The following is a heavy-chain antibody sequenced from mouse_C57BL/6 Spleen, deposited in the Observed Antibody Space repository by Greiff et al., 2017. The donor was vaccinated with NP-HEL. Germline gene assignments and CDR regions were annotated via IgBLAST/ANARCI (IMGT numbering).Heavy chain of an antibody. CDR3: ARGRGNWGAMDY. CDR1: GYTFTSYW. CDR2: IDPSVSYT. J-gene: IGHJ4*01. V-gene: IGHV1-50*01. Sequence: QVQLQQPGAELVKPGASVKLSCKASGYTFTSYWMQWVKQRPGQGLEWIGEIDPSVSYTNYNQKFKGKATLTVDTSSSTAYMQLSSLTSEDSAVYYCARGRGNWGAMDYWGQGTSVTVSS. D-gene: IGHD4-1*01.